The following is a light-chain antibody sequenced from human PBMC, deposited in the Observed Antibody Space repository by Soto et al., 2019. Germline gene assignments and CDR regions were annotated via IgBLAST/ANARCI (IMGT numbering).Light chain of an antibody. CDR2: EVR. CDR1: SSDVGGHNY. V-gene: IGLV2-14*01. CDR3: TSYTSSGTLV. Sequence: QSALTQPASVSGSPGQSITISCTGTSSDVGGHNYVSWYRHHPGKAPKLMIYEVRDRPSGVSNRFSGSKSGNTASLTISGLRTEDEAEYYCTSYTSSGTLVFGGGTKLTVL. J-gene: IGLJ2*01.